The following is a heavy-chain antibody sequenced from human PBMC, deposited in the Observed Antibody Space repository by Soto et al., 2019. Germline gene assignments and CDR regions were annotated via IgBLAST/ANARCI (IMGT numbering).Heavy chain of an antibody. CDR2: IYPSGST. V-gene: IGHV4-4*07. J-gene: IGHJ4*02. CDR3: VRGRSYSVYDF. Sequence: PWETLSLTCTVSGGSISGHSWIWIRQPAGRGLEWIGHIYPSGSTSYNPSLRSRVTMSLDTSNNQIFLNLTSVTAADTAVFYCVRGRSYSVYDFWGPGTLVTVS. CDR1: GGSISGHS. D-gene: IGHD5-12*01.